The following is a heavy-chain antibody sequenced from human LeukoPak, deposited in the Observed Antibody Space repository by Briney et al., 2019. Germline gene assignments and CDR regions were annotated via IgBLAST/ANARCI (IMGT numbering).Heavy chain of an antibody. Sequence: GGSLRLSCAASGLTFSSYGMHWVRQAPGKGLEWVAFIRYDGSNKYYADSVKGRFTISRDNSKNTLYLQMNSLRAEDTAVYYCANRPKDGVDYWGQGTLVTVSS. D-gene: IGHD6-6*01. CDR3: ANRPKDGVDY. CDR2: IRYDGSNK. J-gene: IGHJ4*02. CDR1: GLTFSSYG. V-gene: IGHV3-30*02.